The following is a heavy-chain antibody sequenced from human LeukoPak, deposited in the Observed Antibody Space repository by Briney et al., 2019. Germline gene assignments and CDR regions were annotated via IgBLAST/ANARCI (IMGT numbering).Heavy chain of an antibody. J-gene: IGHJ4*02. CDR1: GFTVSSNY. CDR3: ARGAGYNYPYYFDY. V-gene: IGHV3-53*01. CDR2: IYGGGNI. Sequence: GGSLRLSCAASGFTVSSNYMNWVRQAPGKGLEWVPVIYGGGNIYYADSVKGRFTISRDNSKNTLYLQMNSLRAEDTAVYYCARGAGYNYPYYFDYWGQGTLVTVSS. D-gene: IGHD5-24*01.